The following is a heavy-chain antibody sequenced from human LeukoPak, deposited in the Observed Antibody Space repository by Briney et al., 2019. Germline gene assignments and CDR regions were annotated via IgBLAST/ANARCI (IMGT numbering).Heavy chain of an antibody. CDR3: AKDLDSTDLYDNAD. CDR2: IGTDEART. D-gene: IGHD2/OR15-2a*01. J-gene: IGHJ1*01. Sequence: PGGSLRLSCVASGFTLSRYAMNWVRQTPGKRLEWISLIGTDEARTHYADSVKGRFIISRDNSKNTLFLQMYSVRTEDTAVYYCAKDLDSTDLYDNADWGQGTLVTVSS. CDR1: GFTLSRYA. V-gene: IGHV3-23*01.